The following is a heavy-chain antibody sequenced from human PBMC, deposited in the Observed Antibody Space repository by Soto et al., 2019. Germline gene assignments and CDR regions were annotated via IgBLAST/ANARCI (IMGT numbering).Heavy chain of an antibody. CDR2: IYSGGST. V-gene: IGHV3-66*01. Sequence: GGSLRLSCAASGFTVSSNYMSWVRQAPGKGLEWVSVIYSGGSTYYADSVKGRFTISRDNSKNTLYLQMNSLRAEDTAVYYCAKAASWTDGQFDYRGQGTLVTVSS. CDR1: GFTVSSNY. CDR3: AKAASWTDGQFDY. D-gene: IGHD2-15*01. J-gene: IGHJ4*02.